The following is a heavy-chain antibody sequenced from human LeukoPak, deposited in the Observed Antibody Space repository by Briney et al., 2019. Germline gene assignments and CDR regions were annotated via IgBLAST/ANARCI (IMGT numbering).Heavy chain of an antibody. CDR2: ISNSGTT. V-gene: IGHV3-30*14. Sequence: GGSLRLSCAASGFTFSSYAMHWVRQAPGKGLEWVAVISNSGTTYYADSVKGRVTISRDNSENTVHLQMNSLRVDDTAVYYCAGFGGNSFWGQGTLVTVSS. CDR3: AGFGGNSF. J-gene: IGHJ4*02. D-gene: IGHD4-23*01. CDR1: GFTFSSYA.